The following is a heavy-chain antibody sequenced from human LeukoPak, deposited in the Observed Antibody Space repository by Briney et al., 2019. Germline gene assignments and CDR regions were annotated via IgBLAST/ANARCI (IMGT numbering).Heavy chain of an antibody. V-gene: IGHV3-30*04. CDR2: ISHDGMFK. D-gene: IGHD3-10*01. J-gene: IGHJ4*02. Sequence: PGGSLRLSCSASGFPFSAYSMQWVRQAPGKGLEWVAVISHDGMFKSHAGSVKGRFTISRDNSKNTLSLQMNSLRGEDTAMYHCAREVMVRGEYGFDYWGQGTLVTVSS. CDR3: AREVMVRGEYGFDY. CDR1: GFPFSAYS.